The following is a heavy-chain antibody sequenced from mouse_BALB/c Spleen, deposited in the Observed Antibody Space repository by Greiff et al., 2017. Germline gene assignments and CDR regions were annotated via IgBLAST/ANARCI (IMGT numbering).Heavy chain of an antibody. CDR3: AKHARYDVYYYAMDY. D-gene: IGHD2-12*01. CDR1: GFTFSSYT. J-gene: IGHJ4*01. CDR2: ISSGGSYT. V-gene: IGHV5-6-4*01. Sequence: EVQLVESGGGLVKPGGSLKLSCAASGFTFSSYTMSWVRQTPEKRLEWVATISSGGSYTYYPDSVKGRFTISRDNAKNTLYLQMSSLKSEDTAMYYCAKHARYDVYYYAMDYWGQGTSVTVSS.